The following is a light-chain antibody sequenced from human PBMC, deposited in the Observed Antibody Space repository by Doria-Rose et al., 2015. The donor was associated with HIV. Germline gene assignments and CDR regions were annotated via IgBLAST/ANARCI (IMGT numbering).Light chain of an antibody. CDR3: HQYGTSWT. J-gene: IGKJ1*01. CDR1: QSFSSTY. V-gene: IGKV3-20*01. Sequence: TQSPGTLSLSPGERATLSCRASQSFSSTYLAWYQQKPDQAPSLLIYDGSTRATGIPDRFSASGSGTDFTLTINRLEPEDFALYYCHQYGTSWTFGQGTEVEI. CDR2: DGS.